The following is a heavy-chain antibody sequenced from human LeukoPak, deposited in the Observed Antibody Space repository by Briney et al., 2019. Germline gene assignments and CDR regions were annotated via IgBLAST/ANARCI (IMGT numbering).Heavy chain of an antibody. CDR3: AKDMAPDYYDSSGYYSFDYYYGMDV. CDR1: GFTFSSYS. J-gene: IGHJ6*02. D-gene: IGHD3-22*01. V-gene: IGHV3-21*04. CDR2: ISSSSSYI. Sequence: GGSLRLSCAASGFTFSSYSMNWVRQAPGKGLEWVSSISSSSSYIYYADSVKGRFTISRDNAKNSLYLQMNSLRAEDTALYYCAKDMAPDYYDSSGYYSFDYYYGMDVWGQGTTVTVSS.